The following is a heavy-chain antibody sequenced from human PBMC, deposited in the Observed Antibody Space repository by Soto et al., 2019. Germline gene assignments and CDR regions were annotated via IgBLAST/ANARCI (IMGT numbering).Heavy chain of an antibody. CDR1: GGSFSGYY. Sequence: SETLSLTCAVYGGSFSGYYWSWIRQPPGKGLEWIGEINHSGSTNYNPSLKSRVTISVDTSKNQFSLKLSSVTAADTAVYYCARGVYDFWSGYSFRYYYYGMDVWGQGTTVTVSS. CDR3: ARGVYDFWSGYSFRYYYYGMDV. CDR2: INHSGST. J-gene: IGHJ6*02. V-gene: IGHV4-34*01. D-gene: IGHD3-3*01.